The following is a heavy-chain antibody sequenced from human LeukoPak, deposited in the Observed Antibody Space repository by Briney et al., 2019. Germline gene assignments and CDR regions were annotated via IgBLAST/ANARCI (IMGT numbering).Heavy chain of an antibody. CDR1: GFTFSSYN. Sequence: GGSLRLSCAASGFTFSSYNMNWVRQAPGKGLEWVSSISSSSSYIYYADSVKGRFTISRDNAKNSLYLQMNSLRAEDTAVYYCARDIRVVVPALGPDWFDPWGQGTLVTVSS. CDR2: ISSSSSYI. CDR3: ARDIRVVVPALGPDWFDP. J-gene: IGHJ5*02. V-gene: IGHV3-21*01. D-gene: IGHD2-2*01.